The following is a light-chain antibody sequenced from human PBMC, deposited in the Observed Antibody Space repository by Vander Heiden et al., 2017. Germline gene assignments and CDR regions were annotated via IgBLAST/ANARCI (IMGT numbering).Light chain of an antibody. CDR2: AAS. J-gene: IGKJ4*01. CDR3: QQRYSTPRA. CDR1: QSISSY. Sequence: DVQMTQSPSSLSASVGDRVTITCRASQSISSYLNWYQQKPGKAPKLLIYAASSLQSGVPSRFSGSGSGTDFTLTISSLQPEDFATYYCQQRYSTPRAFGGGTKVEIK. V-gene: IGKV1-39*01.